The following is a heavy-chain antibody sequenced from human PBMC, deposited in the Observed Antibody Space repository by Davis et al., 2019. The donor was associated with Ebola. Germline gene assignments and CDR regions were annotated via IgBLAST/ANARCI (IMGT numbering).Heavy chain of an antibody. V-gene: IGHV4-59*01. CDR2: IYYSGST. CDR3: ARVDYDFWSGYHWFDP. D-gene: IGHD3-3*01. CDR1: GGSISSYY. J-gene: IGHJ5*02. Sequence: SETLSLTCTVSGGSISSYYWSWIRQPPGKGLEWIGYIYYSGSTNYNPSLKSRVTISVDTSKNQFPLKLSSVTAADTAVYYCARVDYDFWSGYHWFDPWGQGTLVTVSS.